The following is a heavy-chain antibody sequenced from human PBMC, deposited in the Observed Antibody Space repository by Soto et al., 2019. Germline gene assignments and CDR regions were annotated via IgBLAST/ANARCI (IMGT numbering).Heavy chain of an antibody. CDR2: ISAYNGNT. CDR3: ARSDVETYYYHYYGMAV. J-gene: IGHJ6*02. D-gene: IGHD3-16*01. CDR1: GYTFTSYG. V-gene: IGHV1-18*01. Sequence: QVQRVQSGAEVKKPGASVKVSCKASGYTFTSYGISWVRQAPGQGLEWMGWISAYNGNTNYAQKLQGRVTLTTDTSTSTAYMELRSLRSDDTAMYYCARSDVETYYYHYYGMAVWGQGTTVIVSS.